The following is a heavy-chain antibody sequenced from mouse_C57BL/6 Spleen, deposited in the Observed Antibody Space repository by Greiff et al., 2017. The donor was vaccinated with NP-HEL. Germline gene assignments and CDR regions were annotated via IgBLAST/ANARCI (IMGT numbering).Heavy chain of an antibody. CDR3: TRGTTVAYYYAMDY. J-gene: IGHJ4*01. CDR2: ISSGGDYI. Sequence: EVKVEESGEGLVKPGGSLKLSCAASGFTFSSYAMSWVRQTPEKRLEWVAYISSGGDYIYYADTVKGRFTISRDNARNTLYLQMSSLKSEDTAMYYCTRGTTVAYYYAMDYWGQGTSVTVSS. CDR1: GFTFSSYA. V-gene: IGHV5-9-1*02. D-gene: IGHD1-1*01.